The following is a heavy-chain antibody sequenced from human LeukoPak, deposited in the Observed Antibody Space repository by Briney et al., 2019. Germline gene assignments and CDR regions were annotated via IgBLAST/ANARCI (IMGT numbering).Heavy chain of an antibody. Sequence: SVKVSCKASGGTFSSYTISWVRQAPGQGLEWMGRIIPILGIENYAQKFQGRVTITADKSTSTAYMELSSLRSEDTAVYYCARDPIVVVKNQPYYFDYWGQGTLVTVSS. CDR2: IIPILGIE. CDR3: ARDPIVVVKNQPYYFDY. CDR1: GGTFSSYT. J-gene: IGHJ4*02. D-gene: IGHD2-21*01. V-gene: IGHV1-69*04.